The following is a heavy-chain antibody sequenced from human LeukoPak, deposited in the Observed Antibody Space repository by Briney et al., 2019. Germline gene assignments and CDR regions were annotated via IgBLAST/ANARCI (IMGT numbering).Heavy chain of an antibody. CDR2: IKQDGSDK. CDR1: GFTFSSYW. J-gene: IGHJ4*02. D-gene: IGHD2-15*01. V-gene: IGHV3-7*01. CDR3: LTSTRSHRFDY. Sequence: GGSLRLSCAASGFTFSSYWMSWVRQAPGKGLEWVAIIKQDGSDKYYVDSVEGRFIISRDNAKNSLYLQMNSLRAEDTAVYYCLTSTRSHRFDYWGQGTLVTVSS.